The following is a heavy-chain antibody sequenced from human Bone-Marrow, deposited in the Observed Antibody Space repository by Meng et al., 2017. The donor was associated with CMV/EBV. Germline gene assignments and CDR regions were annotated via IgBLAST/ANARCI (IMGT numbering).Heavy chain of an antibody. CDR2: ISYDGSNK. D-gene: IGHD2-21*02. V-gene: IGHV3-30*19. CDR1: GFTFSSYG. CDR3: ARDDYGGDPELYRYFDY. Sequence: GESLKISCAASGFTFSSYGMHWVRQAPGKGLEWVAVISYDGSNKYYADSVKGRFTISRDNSKNTLYLQMNSLRAEDTAVYYCARDDYGGDPELYRYFDYWGLGTQVTVSS. J-gene: IGHJ4*02.